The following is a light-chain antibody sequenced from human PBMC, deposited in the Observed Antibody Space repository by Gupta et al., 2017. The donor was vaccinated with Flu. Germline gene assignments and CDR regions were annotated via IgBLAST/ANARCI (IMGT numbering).Light chain of an antibody. CDR3: QKFNGAPLT. CDR1: QDIRES. V-gene: IGKV1-27*01. J-gene: IGKJ4*01. CDR2: AAS. Sequence: GERITITCRASQDIRESLAWYQHKPGKGPSLLIYAASTLHSGVPSRFRGSGSGTEFTLTISSLQPEDVATYYCQKFNGAPLTFGGGTKVEI.